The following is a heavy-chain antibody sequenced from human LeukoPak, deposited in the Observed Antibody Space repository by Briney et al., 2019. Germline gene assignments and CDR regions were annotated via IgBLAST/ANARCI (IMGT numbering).Heavy chain of an antibody. D-gene: IGHD6-13*01. CDR2: ISSSSSYI. Sequence: PGGSLRLSCAASGFTFSSYSMNWVRQAPGKGLEWVSSISSSSSYIYYADSVKGRFTISRDNAKKSLYLQMNSLRAEDTAVYYCARETIAAAGKGFDPWGQGTLVTVSS. J-gene: IGHJ5*02. V-gene: IGHV3-21*01. CDR1: GFTFSSYS. CDR3: ARETIAAAGKGFDP.